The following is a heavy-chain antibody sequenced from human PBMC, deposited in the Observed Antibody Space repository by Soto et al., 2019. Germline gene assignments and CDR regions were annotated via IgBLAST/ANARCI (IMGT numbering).Heavy chain of an antibody. CDR2: IDTDGSRK. V-gene: IGHV3-7*03. J-gene: IGHJ6*02. Sequence: QPGGSLRLSCAASVFNFNTYWMYWVRQAPGKGLEWVANIDTDGSRKNYVDSVKGRFIISRDNAKNSLLLQMNSLRADDTAVYYCGRVPLDGNYANGVDVWGQGTTVTVSS. CDR3: GRVPLDGNYANGVDV. CDR1: VFNFNTYW. D-gene: IGHD4-17*01.